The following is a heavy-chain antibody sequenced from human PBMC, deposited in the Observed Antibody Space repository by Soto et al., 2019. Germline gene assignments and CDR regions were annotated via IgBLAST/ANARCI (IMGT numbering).Heavy chain of an antibody. D-gene: IGHD1-7*01. Sequence: ASVKVSCKASGYTFTIYGISWVLQAPGQGLEWMGWISAYNGNTNYAQKLQGRVTMTTDTSTSTAYMELRSLRSDDTAVYYCARDRDNWNYFYYYYGMDVWGQGTTVTVSS. J-gene: IGHJ6*02. CDR2: ISAYNGNT. CDR3: ARDRDNWNYFYYYYGMDV. CDR1: GYTFTIYG. V-gene: IGHV1-18*01.